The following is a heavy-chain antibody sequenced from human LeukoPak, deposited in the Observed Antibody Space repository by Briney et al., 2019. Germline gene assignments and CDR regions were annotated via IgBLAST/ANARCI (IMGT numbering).Heavy chain of an antibody. CDR1: GFTVSSNY. CDR2: IYSGGST. CDR3: AREGPRYYFDY. V-gene: IGHV3-53*01. J-gene: IGHJ4*02. Sequence: PGGSLRLSCAASGFTVSSNYMSWVRQAPGKGLEWVSVIYSGGSTYYADSVKGRFTISRDNSENTLYLQMNSLRAEDTAVYYCAREGPRYYFDYWGQGTLVTVSS.